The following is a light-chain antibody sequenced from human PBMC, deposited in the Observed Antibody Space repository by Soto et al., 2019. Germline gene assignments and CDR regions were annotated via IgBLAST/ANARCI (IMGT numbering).Light chain of an antibody. Sequence: DIQMTQSPSSLSASVGDRVTITCRASQGIRNDLSWYQQKPGEAPKRLIYAASTLHSGVPSRFSGSGSGTEFALTISSLQPEDFATYYCLQHNSYPRTFGQGTKVDIK. J-gene: IGKJ1*01. CDR3: LQHNSYPRT. V-gene: IGKV1-17*01. CDR2: AAS. CDR1: QGIRND.